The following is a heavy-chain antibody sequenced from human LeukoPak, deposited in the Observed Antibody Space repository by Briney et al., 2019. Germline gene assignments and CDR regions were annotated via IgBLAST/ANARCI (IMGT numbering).Heavy chain of an antibody. CDR1: GFTFSSYN. V-gene: IGHV3-21*01. D-gene: IGHD3-10*01. CDR2: ISSSSSYI. CDR3: ARDGRFGLPHDY. J-gene: IGHJ4*02. Sequence: GGSLRLSCAASGFTFSSYNMNWVRQAPGKGLEWVSSISSSSSYIYYADSVKGRFTISRDNAKKSLYLQMNSLRAEDTAVYYCARDGRFGLPHDYWGQGTLVTVSS.